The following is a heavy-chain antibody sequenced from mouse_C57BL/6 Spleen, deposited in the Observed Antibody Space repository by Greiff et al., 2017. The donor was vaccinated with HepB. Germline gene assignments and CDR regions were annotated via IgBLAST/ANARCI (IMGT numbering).Heavy chain of an antibody. CDR1: GYTFTDYY. CDR2: INPNNGGT. CDR3: ERGVVAHDY. J-gene: IGHJ2*01. Sequence: EVQLQQSGPELVKPGASVKISCKASGYTFTDYYMNWVKQSHGKSLEWIGDINPNNGGTSYNQKFKGKATLTVDKSSSTAYMELRSLTSEDSAVYYCERGVVAHDYWGQGTTLTVSS. V-gene: IGHV1-26*01. D-gene: IGHD1-1*01.